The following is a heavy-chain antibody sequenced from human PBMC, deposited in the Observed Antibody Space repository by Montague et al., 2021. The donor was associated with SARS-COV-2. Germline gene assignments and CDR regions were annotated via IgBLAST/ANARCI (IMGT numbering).Heavy chain of an antibody. CDR1: AGSISSHY. CDR2: VYYTGST. J-gene: IGHJ4*02. V-gene: IGHV4-59*11. Sequence: SETLSLTCTVSAGSISSHYWSWIRQPPGKALEWIGYVYYTGSTKYNPSLKSRVTMSVDTPKNRFSLSLRSLTAADTAVYYCARAQNTCFIANFVNYFDIWGLGALVTVSS. D-gene: IGHD1-1*01. CDR3: ARAQNTCFIANFVNYFDI.